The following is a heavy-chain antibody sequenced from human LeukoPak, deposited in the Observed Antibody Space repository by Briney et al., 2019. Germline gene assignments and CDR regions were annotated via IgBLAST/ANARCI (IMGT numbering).Heavy chain of an antibody. J-gene: IGHJ5*02. Sequence: PSETLSLTCTVSGGSISSYYWSWIRQPPGKGQEWIGYIYYSGSTNYNPSLKSRVTISVDTSKNQFSLKLSSVTAADTAVYYCARGNWNYASFWFDPWGQGTLVTVSS. V-gene: IGHV4-59*01. CDR1: GGSISSYY. CDR3: ARGNWNYASFWFDP. D-gene: IGHD1-7*01. CDR2: IYYSGST.